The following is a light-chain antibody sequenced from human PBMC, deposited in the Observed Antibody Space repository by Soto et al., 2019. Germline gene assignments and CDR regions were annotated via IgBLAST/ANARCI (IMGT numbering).Light chain of an antibody. Sequence: DIQMTQSPSSVSASVGDRVTISCRASQDISTWLAWYQQIPGKAPKLLIYVASSLQSGVPSRFSGSGSGTDFTLTISSLQPEDSATYYCQQDSRFPLTFGGGTKVEI. CDR3: QQDSRFPLT. CDR1: QDISTW. CDR2: VAS. V-gene: IGKV1D-12*01. J-gene: IGKJ4*01.